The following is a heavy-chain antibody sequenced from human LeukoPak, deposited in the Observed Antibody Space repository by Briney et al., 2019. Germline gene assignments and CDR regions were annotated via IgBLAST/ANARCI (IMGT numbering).Heavy chain of an antibody. Sequence: GGSLRLSCAASGFTFGSYSMNWVRQAPGKGLEWVSYISSSSSTIYYADSVKGRFTISRNNAKNSLYLQMNSLRAEDTAVYYCARELAVPATGYWGQGTLVTVSS. CDR1: GFTFGSYS. D-gene: IGHD2-15*01. CDR2: ISSSSSTI. J-gene: IGHJ4*02. CDR3: ARELAVPATGY. V-gene: IGHV3-48*01.